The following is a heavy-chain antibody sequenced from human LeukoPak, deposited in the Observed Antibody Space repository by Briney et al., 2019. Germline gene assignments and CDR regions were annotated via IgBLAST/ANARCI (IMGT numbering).Heavy chain of an antibody. CDR2: ISGKGGAT. CDR3: AKFRNCGSQRGGFDP. CDR1: GFTFSSYA. V-gene: IGHV3-23*01. J-gene: IGHJ5*02. Sequence: GGSLRLSCAASGFTFSSYAMSWVRQAPGKGLDWVSAISGKGGATYYAYSATGRLTISRDKSKHTVHLEMNSLKPEDTAVYYCAKFRNCGSQRGGFDPWGQGTLVTVSS. D-gene: IGHD2-2*01.